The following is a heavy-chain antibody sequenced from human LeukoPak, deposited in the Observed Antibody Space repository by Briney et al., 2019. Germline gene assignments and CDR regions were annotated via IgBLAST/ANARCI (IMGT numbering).Heavy chain of an antibody. Sequence: GASVKVSCKASGGTFSTYAISWVRQAPGQGLEWMGGIIPTFGTVNYAQKFQGKITITADESTSTAYMELSSLRSEDTAVYYCARNVESSTIDYWGQGTLVTVSS. V-gene: IGHV1-69*13. CDR1: GGTFSTYA. CDR2: IIPTFGTV. CDR3: ARNVESSTIDY. J-gene: IGHJ4*02. D-gene: IGHD6-13*01.